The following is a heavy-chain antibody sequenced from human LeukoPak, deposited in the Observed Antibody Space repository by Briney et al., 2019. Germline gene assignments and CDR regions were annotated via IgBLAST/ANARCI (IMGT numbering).Heavy chain of an antibody. D-gene: IGHD5-18*01. J-gene: IGHJ6*03. CDR1: GFTFSDDH. CDR2: ISSSDNTI. V-gene: IGHV3-11*01. CDR3: AKEYVDTAMVSNMDV. Sequence: GGSLRLSCAVSGFTFSDDHMSWIRQAPGKGLEWVSYISSSDNTIYYADSVKGRFTISRDNSKNTLYLQMNSLRAEDTAVYYCAKEYVDTAMVSNMDVWGKGTTVTISS.